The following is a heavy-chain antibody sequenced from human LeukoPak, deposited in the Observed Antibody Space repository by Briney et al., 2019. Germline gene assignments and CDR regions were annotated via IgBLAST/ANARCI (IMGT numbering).Heavy chain of an antibody. Sequence: PSETLSLTCAVYGGSFSGYYWSWIRQPPGKGLEWIGEINHSGSANYNPSLKSRVTISVDTSKNQFSLKLSSVTAADTAVYYCARGPGGWYYYYYMDVWGKGTTVTVSS. CDR1: GGSFSGYY. J-gene: IGHJ6*03. D-gene: IGHD6-19*01. V-gene: IGHV4-34*01. CDR3: ARGPGGWYYYYYMDV. CDR2: INHSGSA.